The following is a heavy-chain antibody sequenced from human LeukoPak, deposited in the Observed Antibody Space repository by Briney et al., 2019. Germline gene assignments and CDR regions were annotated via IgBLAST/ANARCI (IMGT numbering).Heavy chain of an antibody. D-gene: IGHD2-2*01. Sequence: SQTLSLTCTVSGGSISSGSYYWSWIRQPAGKGLEWIGRIYTGGSINYNPSLKSRVTISVDTSKNQFSLKLSSVTAADTAVYYCARCARSSTSCYFFDYWGQGTLVTVSS. CDR2: IYTGGSI. J-gene: IGHJ4*02. V-gene: IGHV4-61*02. CDR1: GGSISSGSYY. CDR3: ARCARSSTSCYFFDY.